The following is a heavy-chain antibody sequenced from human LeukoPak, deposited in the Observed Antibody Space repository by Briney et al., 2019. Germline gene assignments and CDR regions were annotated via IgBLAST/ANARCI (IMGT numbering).Heavy chain of an antibody. CDR3: ARDRGGNDFWSGFDYYYYGMDV. D-gene: IGHD3-3*01. V-gene: IGHV3-7*03. CDR2: IKQDGSEK. J-gene: IGHJ6*02. Sequence: GGSLRLSCAASGFTFSSYWMSWVRQAPGKGLEWVANIKQDGSEKYYVDSVKGRFTISRDNAKNSLYLQVNSLRAEDTAVYYCARDRGGNDFWSGFDYYYYGMDVWGQGTTVTVSS. CDR1: GFTFSSYW.